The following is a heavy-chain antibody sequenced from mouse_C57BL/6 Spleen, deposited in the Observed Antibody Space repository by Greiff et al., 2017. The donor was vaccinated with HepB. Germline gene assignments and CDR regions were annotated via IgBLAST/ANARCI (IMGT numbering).Heavy chain of an antibody. CDR1: GYTFTSYW. J-gene: IGHJ2*01. CDR2: IDPSDSYT. CDR3: ARYPKRGHYFDY. V-gene: IGHV1-69*01. Sequence: QVQLQQPGAELVMPGASVKLSCKASGYTFTSYWMHWVKQRPGQGLEWIGEIDPSDSYTNYNQKFKGKSTLTVDKSSRTAYMQLSSLTSEDSAVYYCARYPKRGHYFDYWGQGTTLTVSS.